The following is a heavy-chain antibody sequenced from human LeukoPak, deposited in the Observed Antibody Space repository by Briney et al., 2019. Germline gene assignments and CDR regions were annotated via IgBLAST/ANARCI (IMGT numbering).Heavy chain of an antibody. CDR3: ARVSGSSGYYGFDY. Sequence: GGSLRLSCAASGFTVSSNYMSWVRQAPGKGLEWVSVIYSGSSTYYADSVKGRFTISRDISKNTLYLQMNILRAEDTAVYYCARVSGSSGYYGFDYWGQGTLVTVSS. J-gene: IGHJ4*02. V-gene: IGHV3-53*01. D-gene: IGHD3-22*01. CDR1: GFTVSSNY. CDR2: IYSGSST.